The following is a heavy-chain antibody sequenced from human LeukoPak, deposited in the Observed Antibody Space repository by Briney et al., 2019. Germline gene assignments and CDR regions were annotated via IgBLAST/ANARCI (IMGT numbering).Heavy chain of an antibody. D-gene: IGHD1-26*01. V-gene: IGHV4-59*08. J-gene: IGHJ6*02. CDR1: GASISNSY. Sequence: SEALSLTCTVSGASISNSYWSWVRQPPGKGLEWIGYTSYSGSTNYNPSLKSRVTMSADTSTDQLSLRLISVTAADTAVYYCARTVSGDYYGMDVWGQGTTVTVSS. CDR2: TSYSGST. CDR3: ARTVSGDYYGMDV.